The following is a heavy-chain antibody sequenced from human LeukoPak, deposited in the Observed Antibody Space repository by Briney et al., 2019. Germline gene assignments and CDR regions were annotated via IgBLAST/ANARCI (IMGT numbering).Heavy chain of an antibody. CDR1: GFTFSSYA. CDR2: ISGSGGST. J-gene: IGHJ5*02. V-gene: IGHV3-23*01. D-gene: IGHD6-13*01. CDR3: AKVVRAAAADNWFDP. Sequence: SGGSLRLSCAASGFTFSSYAMSWVRQAPGKGLEWVSAISGSGGSTYYADSVKGRFTISRDNSKNTLYLQMNSLRAVDTAVYYCAKVVRAAAADNWFDPWGQGTLVTVSS.